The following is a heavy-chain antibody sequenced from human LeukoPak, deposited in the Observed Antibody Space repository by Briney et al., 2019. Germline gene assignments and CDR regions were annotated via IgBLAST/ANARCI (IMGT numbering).Heavy chain of an antibody. CDR3: VRRVGYDDGWGYYYRYMDV. D-gene: IGHD5-24*01. CDR2: IYYSGST. J-gene: IGHJ6*03. CDR1: GGSISSYY. V-gene: IGHV4-59*12. Sequence: PSETLSLTCTVSGGSISSYYWSWIRQPPGKGLEWIGYIYYSGSTNYNPSLKSRISISVDTSKNQFSLRLISVTAADTAVYYCVRRVGYDDGWGYYYRYMDVWGKGTTVTISS.